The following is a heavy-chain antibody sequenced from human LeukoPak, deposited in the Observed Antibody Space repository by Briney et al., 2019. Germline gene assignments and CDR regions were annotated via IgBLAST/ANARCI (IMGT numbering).Heavy chain of an antibody. J-gene: IGHJ4*02. CDR2: ISSSSSYI. Sequence: GGSLRLSCAASGFTFSSYSMNWVRQAPGKGLEWVSSISSSSSYIYYADSVKGRFTISRDNAKNSLYLQMNSLRAEDTAVYYCARPDRPHYYDSSGYYYNYWGQGTLVTVSS. V-gene: IGHV3-21*01. D-gene: IGHD3-22*01. CDR3: ARPDRPHYYDSSGYYYNY. CDR1: GFTFSSYS.